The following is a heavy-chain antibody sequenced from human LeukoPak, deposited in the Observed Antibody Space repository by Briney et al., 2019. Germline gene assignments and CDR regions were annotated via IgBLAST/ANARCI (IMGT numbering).Heavy chain of an antibody. J-gene: IGHJ4*02. V-gene: IGHV1-18*01. CDR3: ARDCIGCHGFDF. Sequence: GASVKVSCKTSGYSFINYGITWVRQAPGRGLEWMGWVSAYADNTNYVQKFQGRVSMTTDASTNTAYMELRSLRPDDTAVYYCARDCIGCHGFDFWGQGTLVTVSS. CDR1: GYSFINYG. D-gene: IGHD2-15*01. CDR2: VSAYADNT.